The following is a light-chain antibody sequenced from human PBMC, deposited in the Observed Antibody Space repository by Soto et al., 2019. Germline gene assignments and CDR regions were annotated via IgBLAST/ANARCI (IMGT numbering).Light chain of an antibody. Sequence: DIQMTQSPSSLSASVGDRVTITCRASQSISSYLNWYQQKPGKAPKLLIYAASSLQIGVPSRFSGSGSGTDFTLTISSLQPEDFATYYCQQSYSTPRTCGQGTKVEIK. CDR2: AAS. J-gene: IGKJ1*01. V-gene: IGKV1-39*01. CDR1: QSISSY. CDR3: QQSYSTPRT.